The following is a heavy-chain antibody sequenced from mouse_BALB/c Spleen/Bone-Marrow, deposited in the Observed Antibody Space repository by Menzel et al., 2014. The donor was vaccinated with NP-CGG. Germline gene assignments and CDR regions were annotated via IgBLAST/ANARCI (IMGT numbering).Heavy chain of an antibody. CDR3: AGFGITKEEGYYYAMDY. CDR1: GFNIKDTY. Sequence: EVQLHQSGAELVKPGASVKLSCTASGFNIKDTYMHWVKQKPEQGLEWIGRIDPANGNTKYDPKFQGKATITADTSSNTAYLQLSSLTSEDTAVYYCAGFGITKEEGYYYAMDYWGQGTSVTVSS. V-gene: IGHV14-3*02. D-gene: IGHD2-4*01. CDR2: IDPANGNT. J-gene: IGHJ4*01.